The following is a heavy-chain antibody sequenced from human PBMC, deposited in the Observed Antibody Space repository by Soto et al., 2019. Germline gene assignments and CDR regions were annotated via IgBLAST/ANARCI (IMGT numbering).Heavy chain of an antibody. D-gene: IGHD6-13*01. CDR2: ISAYNGNT. CDR1: GYTFTSYG. V-gene: IGHV1-18*01. CDR3: AREFIAAAGTDYFDY. J-gene: IGHJ4*02. Sequence: QVPLVQSGAEVKKPGASVKVSCKASGYTFTSYGISWVRQAPGQGLEWMGWISAYNGNTNYAQKLQGRVTMTTDTSTSTADMELRSLRSDDTAVYYCAREFIAAAGTDYFDYWGQGTLVTVSS.